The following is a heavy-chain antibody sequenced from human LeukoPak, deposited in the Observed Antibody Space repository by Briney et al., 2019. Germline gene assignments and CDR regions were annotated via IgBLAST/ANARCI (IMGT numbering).Heavy chain of an antibody. J-gene: IGHJ4*02. D-gene: IGHD2-15*01. CDR1: GGSISSYY. CDR3: ARALRDCSGGSCYGD. Sequence: SETLSLTCTVYGGSISSYYWSWIRQPPGKGLEWIGYIYYSGSTNYNPSLKSRVTISVDTSKNQFSLKLSSVTAADTAVYYCARALRDCSGGSCYGDWGQGTLVTV. CDR2: IYYSGST. V-gene: IGHV4-59*01.